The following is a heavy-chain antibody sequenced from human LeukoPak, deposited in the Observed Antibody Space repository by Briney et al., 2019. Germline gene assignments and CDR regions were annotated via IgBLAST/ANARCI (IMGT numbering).Heavy chain of an antibody. CDR3: ARSSGWYFDY. Sequence: GGSLRPSCAASGFTFDDYAMHWVRQAPGKGLEWVSGISWNSGSIGYADSVKGRFTISRDNAKNSLYLQMNSLRAEDTAVYYCARSSGWYFDYWGQGTLVTVSS. CDR2: ISWNSGSI. J-gene: IGHJ4*02. V-gene: IGHV3-9*01. D-gene: IGHD6-19*01. CDR1: GFTFDDYA.